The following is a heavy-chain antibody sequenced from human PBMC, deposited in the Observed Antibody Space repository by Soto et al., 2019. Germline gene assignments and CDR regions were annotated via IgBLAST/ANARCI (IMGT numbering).Heavy chain of an antibody. J-gene: IGHJ5*02. D-gene: IGHD3-10*01. CDR3: ARALRAKITMVRMNWFDP. CDR2: IYYSGST. CDR1: GGSISSGYYY. Sequence: SETLSLTCTVSGGSISSGYYYWSWISQPPGKGLEWIGYIYYSGSTYYNPSLKSRVTISVDTSKNQFSLKLSSVTAADTAVYYCARALRAKITMVRMNWFDPWGQGTLVTVSS. V-gene: IGHV4-30-4*01.